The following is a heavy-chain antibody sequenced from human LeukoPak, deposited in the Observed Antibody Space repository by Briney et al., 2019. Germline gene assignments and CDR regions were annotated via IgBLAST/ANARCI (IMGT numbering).Heavy chain of an antibody. Sequence: ALVKVSCKASGYTFTGYYMHWVRQAPGQGLEWMGWINPNSGGTNYAQKFQGRVTMTRDTSISTAYMELSRLRSDDTAVYYCARTLWWAGIFDYWGQGTLVTVSS. V-gene: IGHV1-2*02. J-gene: IGHJ4*02. CDR3: ARTLWWAGIFDY. CDR1: GYTFTGYY. D-gene: IGHD4/OR15-4a*01. CDR2: INPNSGGT.